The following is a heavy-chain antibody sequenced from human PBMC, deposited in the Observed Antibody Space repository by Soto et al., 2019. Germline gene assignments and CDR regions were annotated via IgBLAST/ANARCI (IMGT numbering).Heavy chain of an antibody. Sequence: QVQLVESGGGVVQPVRSLRLSCAASGFTFSSYVMNWVRQAPGKGLEWVAVISYDGSNKYYADSVKGRFTISRDNSKNTLYLQMNSLRAEDTAVYYCAKEPGMLAAYNSYFDYWGQGTLVTVSS. D-gene: IGHD6-6*01. V-gene: IGHV3-30*18. CDR2: ISYDGSNK. CDR1: GFTFSSYV. J-gene: IGHJ4*02. CDR3: AKEPGMLAAYNSYFDY.